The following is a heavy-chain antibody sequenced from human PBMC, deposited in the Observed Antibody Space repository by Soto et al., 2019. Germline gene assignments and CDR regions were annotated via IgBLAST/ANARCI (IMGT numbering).Heavy chain of an antibody. V-gene: IGHV1-3*01. D-gene: IGHD6-19*01. CDR2: INVGNTKS. CDR3: ARAGYNSGWDYYFDY. CDR1: GYSFTSYA. Sequence: QVHLVQSGAEVKKPGASVKVSCETSGYSFTSYAIHWVRQAPGQRPEWMGWINVGNTKSIYSQKWQGRVTITRDRSARTADMELSSLRFEDTAVYYCARAGYNSGWDYYFDYWGQGPLVTVSS. J-gene: IGHJ4*02.